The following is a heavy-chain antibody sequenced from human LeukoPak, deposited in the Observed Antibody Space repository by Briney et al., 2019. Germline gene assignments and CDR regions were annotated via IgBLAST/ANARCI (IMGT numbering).Heavy chain of an antibody. D-gene: IGHD1-26*01. CDR1: GFIFGDYA. Sequence: PGGSLRLSCTASGFIFGDYAMSWFRQAPGKGLEWVGFIRSKANGGTTEYAASVKGRFTISRDDSKSIAYMEVNSLKTEDTAVYYCTREEGGATNFWGQGTLVTVSS. CDR3: TREEGGATNF. J-gene: IGHJ4*02. V-gene: IGHV3-49*03. CDR2: IRSKANGGTT.